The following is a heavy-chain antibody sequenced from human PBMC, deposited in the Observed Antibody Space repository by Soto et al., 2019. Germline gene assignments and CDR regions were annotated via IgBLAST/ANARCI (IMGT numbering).Heavy chain of an antibody. CDR2: IIPIFGTA. V-gene: IGHV1-69*13. CDR3: ARRSPMVRGEGGYYYGMDV. CDR1: GGTFSSYA. J-gene: IGHJ6*02. Sequence: ASVKVSCKASGGTFSSYAISWVRQAPGQGLEWMGGIIPIFGTANYAQKFQGRVTITADESTSTAYMELSSLRSEDTAVYYCARRSPMVRGEGGYYYGMDVWGQGTTVTVS. D-gene: IGHD3-10*01.